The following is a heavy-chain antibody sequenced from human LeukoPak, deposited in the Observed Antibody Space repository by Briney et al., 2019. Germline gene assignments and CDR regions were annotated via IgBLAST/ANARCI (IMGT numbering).Heavy chain of an antibody. D-gene: IGHD6-13*01. V-gene: IGHV3-23*01. J-gene: IGHJ6*02. CDR3: AREIYSSSWSDRYAMDV. Sequence: QPGGSLRLSCAASGFTFSSYAMSWVRQAPGKGLEWVSAISGSGGSTYYADSVKGRFTISRDNSKNTLYLQMNSLRAEDTAVYYCAREIYSSSWSDRYAMDVWGQGTTVTVSS. CDR1: GFTFSSYA. CDR2: ISGSGGST.